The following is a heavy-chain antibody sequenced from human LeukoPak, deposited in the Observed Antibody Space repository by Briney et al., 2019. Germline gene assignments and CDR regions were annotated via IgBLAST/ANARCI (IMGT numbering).Heavy chain of an antibody. CDR2: IWYDGSNK. CDR3: SKGRGGSSNWGSDC. J-gene: IGHJ4*02. V-gene: IGHV3-33*06. CDR1: GFTFRNHG. D-gene: IGHD7-27*01. Sequence: PGGSLRLSCVASGFTFRNHGMNWVRQAPGKGLEWVAGIWYDGSNKDYVDSVKGRFTIYRDNSRNTLYLEMNSLTVEDTAMYYCSKGRGGSSNWGSDCWGQGTQVTVSS.